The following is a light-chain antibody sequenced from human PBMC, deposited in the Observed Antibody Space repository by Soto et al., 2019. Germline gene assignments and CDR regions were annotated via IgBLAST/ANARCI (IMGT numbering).Light chain of an antibody. CDR1: QTVSSAR. CDR3: HQYGSSPWT. J-gene: IGKJ1*01. CDR2: GAS. Sequence: EIVLTQSPGTLSLSPGEGATLSCRASQTVSSARLAWFQQKPGQAPRLLIYGASSRAPGIPDRFSGSGSETDFTLTITRLESEDFAVYSCHQYGSSPWTFGQGTKVEIK. V-gene: IGKV3-20*01.